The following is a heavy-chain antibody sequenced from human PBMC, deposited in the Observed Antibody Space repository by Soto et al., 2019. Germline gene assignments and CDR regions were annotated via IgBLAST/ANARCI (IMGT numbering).Heavy chain of an antibody. D-gene: IGHD3-3*01. CDR3: AADPRYYDFWSGYPAGPDY. Sequence: SVKVSCKASGFTFTSSAVQWVRQARGQRLEWIGWIVVGSGNTNYAQKFQERVTITRDMSTSTAYMELRSLRSEDTAVYYCAADPRYYDFWSGYPAGPDYWGQGTLVTVSS. CDR2: IVVGSGNT. CDR1: GFTFTSSA. V-gene: IGHV1-58*01. J-gene: IGHJ4*02.